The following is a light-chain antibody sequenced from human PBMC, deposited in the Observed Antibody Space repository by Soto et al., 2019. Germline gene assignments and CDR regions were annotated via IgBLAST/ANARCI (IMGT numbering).Light chain of an antibody. V-gene: IGLV1-40*01. Sequence: QAVLTQPPSVSGAPGQRVTISCTGSSSNIGAGYDVHWYQQLPGLAPKLLVYVNNKRPSGVPDRFSGSKSGTSASLAITGLQAEDEADYYCQSYDSSLSAHVCGGGTKLTVL. CDR3: QSYDSSLSAHV. CDR2: VNN. CDR1: SSNIGAGYD. J-gene: IGLJ1*01.